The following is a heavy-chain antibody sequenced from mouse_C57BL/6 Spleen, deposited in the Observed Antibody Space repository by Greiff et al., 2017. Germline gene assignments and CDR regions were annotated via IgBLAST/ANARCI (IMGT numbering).Heavy chain of an antibody. CDR2: ISSGGSYT. CDR3: ARQDRAMDY. J-gene: IGHJ4*01. D-gene: IGHD2-14*01. CDR1: GFTFSSYG. V-gene: IGHV5-6*01. Sequence: VHLKESGGDLVKPGGSLTLSCAASGFTFSSYGLSWVRQTPDKRLEWVATISSGGSYTCYPDSVKGRFSISRDNAKNTLYLQMSSLKSEDTAIYYCARQDRAMDYWGQGTSVTVSS.